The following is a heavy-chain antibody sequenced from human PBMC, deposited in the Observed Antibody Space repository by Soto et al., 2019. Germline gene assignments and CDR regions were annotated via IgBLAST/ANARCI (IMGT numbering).Heavy chain of an antibody. J-gene: IGHJ5*02. V-gene: IGHV4-39*07. CDR2: IYYSGST. CDR3: ARDLWVVPGWFDP. D-gene: IGHD3-10*02. Sequence: SETLSLTCTVSGGSISSSSYYWGWIRQPPGKGLEWIGSIYYSGSTYYNPSLKSRVTISVDTSKNQFSLKLSSVTAADTAVYYCARDLWVVPGWFDPWGQGTLVTVSS. CDR1: GGSISSSSYY.